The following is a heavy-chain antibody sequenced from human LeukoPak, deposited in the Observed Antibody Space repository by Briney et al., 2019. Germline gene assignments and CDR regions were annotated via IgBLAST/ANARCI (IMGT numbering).Heavy chain of an antibody. V-gene: IGHV3-21*01. CDR3: ARDRGYDFWSGYYTPNAFDI. J-gene: IGHJ3*02. CDR2: ISSSSSYI. CDR1: GFTFSSYG. Sequence: GGSLRLSCAASGFTFSSYGMHWVRQAPGKGLEWVSSISSSSSYIYYADSVKGRFTISRDNAKNSLYLQMNSLRAEDTAVYYCARDRGYDFWSGYYTPNAFDIWGQGTMVTVSS. D-gene: IGHD3-3*01.